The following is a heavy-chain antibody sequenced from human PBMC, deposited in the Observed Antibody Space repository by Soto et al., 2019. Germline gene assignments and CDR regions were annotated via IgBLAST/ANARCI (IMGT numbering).Heavy chain of an antibody. Sequence: QVQLVESGGGVVQPGRSLRLSCAASGFTFSSYAMHWVRQAPGKGLEWVAVISYDGSNKYYADSVKGRFTISRDNSKNTLYLKMNSLRAEDTAVYYCARDLNLLDCTNGVCYSSWFDPWGQGTLVTVSS. CDR2: ISYDGSNK. CDR1: GFTFSSYA. CDR3: ARDLNLLDCTNGVCYSSWFDP. D-gene: IGHD2-8*01. J-gene: IGHJ5*02. V-gene: IGHV3-30-3*01.